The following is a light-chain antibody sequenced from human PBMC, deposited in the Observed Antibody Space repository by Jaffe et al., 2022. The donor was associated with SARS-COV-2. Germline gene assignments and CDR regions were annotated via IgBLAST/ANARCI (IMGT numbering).Light chain of an antibody. CDR2: GAS. Sequence: ETVLTQSPVTLSVSPGDRATLSCKASQSVGWKLAWYQQKPGQSPRLLIYGASTRATGIPLRFSGSGSGTDFTLTISSLQSEDFAVYFCQQYDNWPLTFGEGTKVEIK. CDR3: QQYDNWPLT. J-gene: IGKJ4*01. CDR1: QSVGWK. V-gene: IGKV3D-15*01.